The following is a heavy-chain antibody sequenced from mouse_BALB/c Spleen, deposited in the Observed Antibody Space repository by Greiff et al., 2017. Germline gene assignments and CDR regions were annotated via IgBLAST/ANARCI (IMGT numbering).Heavy chain of an antibody. D-gene: IGHD2-14*01. V-gene: IGHV5-9-4*01. Sequence: EVKLVESGGGLVKPGGSLKLSCAASGFTFSSYAMSWVRQSPEKRLEWVAEISSGGSYTYYPDTVTGRFTISRDNAKNTLYLEMSSLRSEDTAMYYCARDLRYLAYWGQGTLVTVSA. CDR1: GFTFSSYA. CDR3: ARDLRYLAY. J-gene: IGHJ3*01. CDR2: ISSGGSYT.